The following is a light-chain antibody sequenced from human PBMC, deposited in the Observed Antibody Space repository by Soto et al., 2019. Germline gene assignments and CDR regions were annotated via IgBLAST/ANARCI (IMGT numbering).Light chain of an antibody. J-gene: IGKJ5*01. CDR3: QQANSLPIT. CDR1: QAISSW. Sequence: DIQMTQSPSSVSASVGDRVTITCRASQAISSWLAWYQQKPGKAPKLLIYAASSLQSGVPSRFSGSGSGTDVTLSISCLQPEDFATYYCQQANSLPITFGQGTRLDIK. CDR2: AAS. V-gene: IGKV1-12*01.